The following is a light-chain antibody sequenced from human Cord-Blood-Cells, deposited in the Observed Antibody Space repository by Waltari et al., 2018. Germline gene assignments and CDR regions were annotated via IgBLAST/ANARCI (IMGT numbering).Light chain of an antibody. CDR3: QHYNSYWT. Sequence: DIQMTQSPSTLSASVGARVTNTCRASQSISSWLAWYQQKPGKAPKLLIYDASSLESGVPSRFSGSGSGTEFTLTISSLQPDDFATYYCQHYNSYWTFGQGTKVEIK. CDR2: DAS. J-gene: IGKJ1*01. V-gene: IGKV1-5*01. CDR1: QSISSW.